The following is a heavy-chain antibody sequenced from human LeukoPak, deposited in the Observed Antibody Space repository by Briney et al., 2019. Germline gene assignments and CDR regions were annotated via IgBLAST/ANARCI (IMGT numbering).Heavy chain of an antibody. D-gene: IGHD1-1*01. Sequence: PGGSLRLSCAVSGLTFSSYWMSWVRQTPGRGLEWVANIKADGGEKYYVDSVKGRFTISRDNAKNSLFLQMNSLRAEDTAVYYCARAPERGTVDYWGRGTLVTVSS. V-gene: IGHV3-7*04. J-gene: IGHJ4*02. CDR3: ARAPERGTVDY. CDR2: IKADGGEK. CDR1: GLTFSSYW.